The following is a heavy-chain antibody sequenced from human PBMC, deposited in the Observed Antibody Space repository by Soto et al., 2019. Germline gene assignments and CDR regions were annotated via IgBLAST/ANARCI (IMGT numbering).Heavy chain of an antibody. CDR1: GFTVNSNY. CDR3: ARERGYSGYDCLDY. J-gene: IGHJ4*02. CDR2: IYSGGST. Sequence: GGSLRLSCAASGFTVNSNYMSWVRQAPGKGLEWVSVIYSGGSTYYADSVKGRFTISRDNSKNTLYLQMNSLRAEDTAVYYCARERGYSGYDCLDYWGQGTLVTVSS. V-gene: IGHV3-66*01. D-gene: IGHD5-12*01.